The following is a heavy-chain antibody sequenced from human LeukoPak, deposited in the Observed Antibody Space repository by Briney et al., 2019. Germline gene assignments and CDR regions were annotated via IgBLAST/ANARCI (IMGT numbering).Heavy chain of an antibody. V-gene: IGHV3-21*01. J-gene: IGHJ6*03. D-gene: IGHD2-15*01. CDR2: ISSSSSYI. CDR3: ARDPRTLNCSGGSCDYHYYMDV. CDR1: GFTLSTYS. Sequence: PGGSLRLSCGTSGFTLSTYSMNWVRQAPGKRLEWVSSISSSSSYIYYGDSVKGRFTISRDNARNSLYLEMNSLRAEDTAVYYCARDPRTLNCSGGSCDYHYYMDVWGKGTTVTISS.